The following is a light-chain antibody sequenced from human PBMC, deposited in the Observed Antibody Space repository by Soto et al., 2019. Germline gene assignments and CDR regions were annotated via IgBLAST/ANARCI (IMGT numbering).Light chain of an antibody. V-gene: IGKV4-1*01. J-gene: IGKJ2*01. CDR3: QQYYSTPRT. Sequence: DIVMTQSPDSLAVSLGERATINCKSSQSVLYSSNNKNYLAWYQQKPGQPPKLLIYWASTRESGVPERFSGSRSGTDFTLTISRLQAEDVAVSYCQQYYSTPRTFGQGTKLEIK. CDR2: WAS. CDR1: QSVLYSSNNKNY.